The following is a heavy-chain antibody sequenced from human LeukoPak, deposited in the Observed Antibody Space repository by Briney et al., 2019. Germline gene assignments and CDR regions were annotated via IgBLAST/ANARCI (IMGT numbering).Heavy chain of an antibody. CDR2: INHSGST. V-gene: IGHV4-34*01. CDR1: GGSFSGYY. J-gene: IGHJ4*02. Sequence: PSETLSLTCAVYGGSFSGYYWSWIRQPPGKGLEWIGEINHSGSTNYNPSLKSRVTISVDTSKNQFSLKLSSMTAADTAVYYCARRGAGSGYADYWGQGTLVTVSS. CDR3: ARRGAGSGYADY. D-gene: IGHD5-12*01.